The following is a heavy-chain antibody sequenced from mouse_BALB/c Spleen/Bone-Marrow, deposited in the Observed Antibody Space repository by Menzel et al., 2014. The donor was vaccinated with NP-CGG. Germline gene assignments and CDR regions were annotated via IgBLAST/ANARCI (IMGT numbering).Heavy chain of an antibody. D-gene: IGHD1-2*01. CDR2: INPESSTI. CDR3: VRHYYYGYVDY. Sequence: EVQVVESGGGLVQPGGSLRLSCPVSGFDFXGYWMSWVRQAPGKGLEWIGEINPESSTINYTPSLKDKFIISRDNAKNTLYLQMSKVRSEDTALYYCVRHYYYGYVDYWGQGTSVTVSS. J-gene: IGHJ4*01. CDR1: GFDFXGYW. V-gene: IGHV4-1*02.